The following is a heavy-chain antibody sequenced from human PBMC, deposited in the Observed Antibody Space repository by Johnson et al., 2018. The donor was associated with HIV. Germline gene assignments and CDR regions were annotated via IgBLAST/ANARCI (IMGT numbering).Heavy chain of an antibody. D-gene: IGHD3-16*01. J-gene: IGHJ3*01. CDR2: ISSSGSTI. V-gene: IGHV3-11*01. CDR1: GITFSDYY. Sequence: QVQLVESGGGLVQPGGSLRLSCAASGITFSDYYMSWIRQAPGKGLEWVSYISSSGSTIYYADSVKGRFTISRDDATNSLYLRMDSLRTEDTALYYCAKDQNYGSYLLSFDVWGQGTMVTVSS. CDR3: AKDQNYGSYLLSFDV.